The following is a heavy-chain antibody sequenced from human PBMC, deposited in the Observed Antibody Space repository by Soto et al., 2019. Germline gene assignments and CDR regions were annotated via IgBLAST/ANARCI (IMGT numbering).Heavy chain of an antibody. CDR1: GGTFSSYA. V-gene: IGHV1-69*13. Sequence: ASVKVSCKASGGTFSSYAISWVRQAPGQGLEWMGGIIPIFGTANYAQKFQGRVTITADESTSTAYMELSSLRSEDTAVYYCARDHHCGSTSCYAAGDYWGQGTLVTVSS. D-gene: IGHD2-2*01. J-gene: IGHJ4*02. CDR3: ARDHHCGSTSCYAAGDY. CDR2: IIPIFGTA.